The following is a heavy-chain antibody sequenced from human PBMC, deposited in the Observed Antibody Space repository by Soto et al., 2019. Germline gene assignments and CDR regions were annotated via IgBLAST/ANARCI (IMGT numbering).Heavy chain of an antibody. D-gene: IGHD6-13*01. CDR1: GGSISSGDYY. CDR3: ARAVGYSSSWYWFDP. J-gene: IGHJ5*02. V-gene: IGHV4-30-2*01. Sequence: PSETLSLTCTVSGGSISSGDYYWSWIRQPPGKGLEWIGYIYHSGSTNYNPSLKSRVTISVDKSKNQFSLRLSSVTAADTAVYYCARAVGYSSSWYWFDPWGQGTLVTVSS. CDR2: IYHSGST.